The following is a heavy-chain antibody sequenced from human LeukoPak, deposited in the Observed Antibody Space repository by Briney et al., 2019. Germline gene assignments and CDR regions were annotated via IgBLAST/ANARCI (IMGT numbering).Heavy chain of an antibody. CDR1: GYTFTNYA. Sequence: AASVKVSCKASGYTFTNYAVNWVRQAPGQRLEWMGWINAGNGNTKYSQKFQDRVTLTRDTSASTAYMELRSLRSDDTAVYYCARALYHTFDYWGQGTLVTVSS. J-gene: IGHJ4*02. V-gene: IGHV1-3*01. CDR2: INAGNGNT. D-gene: IGHD2-2*01. CDR3: ARALYHTFDY.